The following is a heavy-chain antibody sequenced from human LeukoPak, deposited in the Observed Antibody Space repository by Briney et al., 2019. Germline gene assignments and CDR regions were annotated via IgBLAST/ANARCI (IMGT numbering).Heavy chain of an antibody. D-gene: IGHD1-1*01. CDR3: ARARPGNDGGNFDY. Sequence: SETLPLTCTVSGGSIRGYYWSWSRQPPGKGLEWIGFIYYSGDTYYNPSLKSRVTISVDTSKNQFSLKLSSVTAADTAVYYCARARPGNDGGNFDYWGQGTLVTVSS. V-gene: IGHV4-59*01. J-gene: IGHJ4*02. CDR1: GGSIRGYY. CDR2: IYYSGDT.